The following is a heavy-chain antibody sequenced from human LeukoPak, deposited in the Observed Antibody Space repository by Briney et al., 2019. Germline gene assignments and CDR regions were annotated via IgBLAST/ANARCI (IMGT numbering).Heavy chain of an antibody. CDR1: GFTFTTYS. V-gene: IGHV3-21*04. CDR2: ISDGSSAI. D-gene: IGHD7-27*01. Sequence: PGGSPRLSCEASGFTFTTYSMTWVRQAPGKGLEWVSIISDGSSAIFSADALKGRFTISRDNAKNSLYLQMNSLRAEDTALYYCARVLGRGAFDIWGQGTMVTVSS. J-gene: IGHJ3*02. CDR3: ARVLGRGAFDI.